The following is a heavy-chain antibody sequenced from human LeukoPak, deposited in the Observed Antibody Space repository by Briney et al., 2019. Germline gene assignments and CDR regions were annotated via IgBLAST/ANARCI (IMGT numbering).Heavy chain of an antibody. D-gene: IGHD3-16*01. CDR1: GGSISSYF. V-gene: IGHV4-4*07. CDR3: ARDLGWGSPVAY. J-gene: IGHJ4*02. Sequence: PSETLSLTCTVSGGSISSYFWNWIRQPAGRGLEWIGKIYGGGSTTYNPSPNYNPSLKSPVTMSVDTSNNESSLSLTSVTAADTAVYYCARDLGWGSPVAYWGQGILVTVSS. CDR2: IYGGGSTTYNPSP.